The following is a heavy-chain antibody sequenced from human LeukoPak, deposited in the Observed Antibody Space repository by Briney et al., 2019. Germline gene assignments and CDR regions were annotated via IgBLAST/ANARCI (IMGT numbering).Heavy chain of an antibody. CDR1: GFTFSSYG. Sequence: QPGRSLRLSCAASGFTFSSYGMPWVRQAPGKGLEWVAVISYDGSNKYYADSVKGRFTISRDNSKNTLYLQTNSLRAEDTAVYYCATMRAFDYWGQGTLVTVSP. V-gene: IGHV3-30*03. CDR3: ATMRAFDY. J-gene: IGHJ4*02. CDR2: ISYDGSNK.